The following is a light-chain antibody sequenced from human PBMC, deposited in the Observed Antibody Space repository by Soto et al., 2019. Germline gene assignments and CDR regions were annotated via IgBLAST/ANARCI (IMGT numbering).Light chain of an antibody. CDR2: GAS. CDR1: QSVSSTF. Sequence: EIVLTQSPGSLSLSPGERATLSCRASQSVSSTFFAWYQQRPGQAPRLLMYGASSRATGIPERFSGSGSGTDFTLTIRSLEPEDFAVYYCQQFDSSVTFGQGTKVEIK. V-gene: IGKV3-20*01. CDR3: QQFDSSVT. J-gene: IGKJ1*01.